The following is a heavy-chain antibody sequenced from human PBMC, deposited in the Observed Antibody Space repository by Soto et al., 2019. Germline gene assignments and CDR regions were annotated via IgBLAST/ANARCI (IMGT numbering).Heavy chain of an antibody. J-gene: IGHJ4*01. CDR1: GFTFSNYA. V-gene: IGHV3-23*01. Sequence: GGSLRLSCGGSGFTFSNYAMSWVRQAPGKGLEWVSTITGSGGSTFYADSVKGRFTVSRDNSKNTVYLQMNSLRVDDTALYYCAILETRCGDYWRHGTLVTVSS. D-gene: IGHD4-17*01. CDR2: ITGSGGST. CDR3: AILETRCGDY.